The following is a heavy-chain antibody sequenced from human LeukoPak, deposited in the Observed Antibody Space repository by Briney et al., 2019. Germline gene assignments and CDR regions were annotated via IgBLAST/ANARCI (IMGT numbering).Heavy chain of an antibody. CDR2: ISSSSGYI. Sequence: PGGSLRLSCAASGFTFSSYSMNWVRQAPGKGLEWVSSISSSSGYIYYADSVKGRFTISRDNAKNSLYLQMNSLRAEDTAVYYCAREIDTAMVSDYWGQGTLVTVSS. V-gene: IGHV3-21*01. CDR3: AREIDTAMVSDY. CDR1: GFTFSSYS. D-gene: IGHD5-18*01. J-gene: IGHJ4*02.